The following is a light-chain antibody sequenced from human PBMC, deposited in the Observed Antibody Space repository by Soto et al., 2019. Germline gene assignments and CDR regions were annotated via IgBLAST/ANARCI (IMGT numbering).Light chain of an antibody. Sequence: DIVMTQSPDSLAVSLGERATINCKSSQSVLYNSDNKNYLAWYQQKAGQPHKLLIYWAATRDSGVPDRFSGSGSGAYFTLTISNLQAEDVAVYYCQHYYTTLSFGGGTKVEIK. CDR3: QHYYTTLS. CDR2: WAA. CDR1: QSVLYNSDNKNY. J-gene: IGKJ4*01. V-gene: IGKV4-1*01.